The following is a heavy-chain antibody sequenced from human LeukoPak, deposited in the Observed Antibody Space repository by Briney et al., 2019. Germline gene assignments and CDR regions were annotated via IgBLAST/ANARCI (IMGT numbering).Heavy chain of an antibody. CDR1: GGSFSGYY. D-gene: IGHD1-14*01. CDR3: ANGRDPVSPFPLDY. V-gene: IGHV4-34*01. J-gene: IGHJ4*02. CDR2: INHSGST. Sequence: SETLSLTCAVYGGSFSGYYWSWIRQPPGKGLEWIGEINHSGSTNYNPSLKSRVTISVDTSKNQFSLKLSSVTAEDTAVYYCANGRDPVSPFPLDYWGQGTLVTVSS.